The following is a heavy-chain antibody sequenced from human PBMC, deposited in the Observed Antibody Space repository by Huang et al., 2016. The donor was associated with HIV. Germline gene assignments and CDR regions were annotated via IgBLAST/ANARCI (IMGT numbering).Heavy chain of an antibody. CDR1: GVTVSHNY. CDR3: AKEGDTGAALGY. V-gene: IGHV3-53*01. J-gene: IGHJ4*02. D-gene: IGHD2-8*02. CDR2: SYSGGTT. Sequence: EVQLVESGGGLIQPGGFLRLSCAASGVTVSHNYMTWVRQAPGKGLEWVSLSYSGGTTYYADSVKGRFTISSDDSENTLYRHMTSLRAGDTAVYYCAKEGDTGAALGYWGQGTLVTVS.